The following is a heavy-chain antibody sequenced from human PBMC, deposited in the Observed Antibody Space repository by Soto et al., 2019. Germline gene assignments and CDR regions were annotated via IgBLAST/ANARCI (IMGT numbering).Heavy chain of an antibody. CDR1: GFTFNTYA. J-gene: IGHJ5*02. Sequence: EVQLLESGGGLVQPGGCLRLSCTASGFTFNTYAMSWVRQAPGKGLEWVSALSGSGASTYYADSVKGRFTISRDNSKNTVYLQMNSVRADDTAVYFCAKGSSTPPNWFGPWGQGTLVTVSS. CDR2: LSGSGAST. V-gene: IGHV3-23*01. CDR3: AKGSSTPPNWFGP.